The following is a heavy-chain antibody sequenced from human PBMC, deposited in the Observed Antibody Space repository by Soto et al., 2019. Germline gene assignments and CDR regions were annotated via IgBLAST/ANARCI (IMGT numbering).Heavy chain of an antibody. CDR3: AREGGLYYIDC. J-gene: IGHJ4*02. CDR1: GGTSNS. D-gene: IGHD3-16*01. V-gene: IGHV1-69*08. Sequence: QVQPVQSGAEVKKPGSSVRVSCKTSGGTSNSVSWVRQSPGQGLEGMGRIITSLGEATYAQKFQGRVTITAYRSTNTVYMDLTSLRSEDTAVYFCAREGGLYYIDCWGQGTMVTFSA. CDR2: IITSLGEA.